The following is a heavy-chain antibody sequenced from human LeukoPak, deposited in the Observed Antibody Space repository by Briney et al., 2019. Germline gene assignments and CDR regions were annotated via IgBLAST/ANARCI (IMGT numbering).Heavy chain of an antibody. CDR2: IIPIFGTA. V-gene: IGHV1-69*01. CDR3: ARGLWFGELLAAFDI. J-gene: IGHJ3*02. Sequence: ASVKVSCKASGGTFSSYAISWVRQAPGQGLEWMGGIIPIFGTANYAQKFQGRVTITADESTSTAYMELSSLRSEDTAVYYCARGLWFGELLAAFDIWGQGTMVTVSS. CDR1: GGTFSSYA. D-gene: IGHD3-10*01.